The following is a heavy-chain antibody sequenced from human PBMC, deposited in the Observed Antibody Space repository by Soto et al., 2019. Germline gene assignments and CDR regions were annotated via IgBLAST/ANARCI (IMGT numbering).Heavy chain of an antibody. CDR2: MNPNTGNT. CDR1: GYTFSNYD. V-gene: IGHV1-8*01. J-gene: IGHJ5*02. Sequence: QVQLVQSGAEVKKPGASVKVSCKASGYTFSNYDINWVRQATGQGLEWMGWMNPNTGNTGFAQKFQGRLTMTRNTATSTAYMELSNLRSEDTAFYYCARATGREGWFDPWGQGTLVAVSS. D-gene: IGHD1-26*01. CDR3: ARATGREGWFDP.